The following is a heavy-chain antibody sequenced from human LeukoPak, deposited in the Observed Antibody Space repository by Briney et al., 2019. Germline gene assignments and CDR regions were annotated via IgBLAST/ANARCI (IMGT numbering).Heavy chain of an antibody. Sequence: PGRSLRLSCAASGFTFSSYGMHWVRQAPGKGLEWVAVISYGGSNKYYADSVKGRFTISRDNSKNTLYLQMNSLRAEDTAVYYCAKLAGYCSGGSCHKHFDYWGQGTLVTVSS. D-gene: IGHD2-15*01. CDR3: AKLAGYCSGGSCHKHFDY. V-gene: IGHV3-30*18. CDR1: GFTFSSYG. CDR2: ISYGGSNK. J-gene: IGHJ4*02.